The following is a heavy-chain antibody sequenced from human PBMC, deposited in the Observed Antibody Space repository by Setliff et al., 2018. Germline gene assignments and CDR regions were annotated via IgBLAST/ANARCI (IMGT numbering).Heavy chain of an antibody. D-gene: IGHD3-9*01. V-gene: IGHV1-18*01. CDR3: AGVDVLTASPF. CDR2: ININNFNT. J-gene: IGHJ4*02. Sequence: ASVKVSCKASGYTFTNFGITWVRQAPGRGLEWMGWININNFNTKYAQKLQDRVTMTTDTSTSTAYMDLRSLRSDDTAMYYCAGVDVLTASPFWGQGTLVTVSS. CDR1: GYTFTNFG.